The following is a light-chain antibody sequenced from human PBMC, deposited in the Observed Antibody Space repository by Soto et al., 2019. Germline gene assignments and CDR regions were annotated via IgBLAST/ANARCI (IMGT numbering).Light chain of an antibody. CDR2: AAS. CDR1: QGISNY. Sequence: DIQMTQSPSSLSASVGDRVTITCRASQGISNYFAWYQQKPGKVPKLLIYAASTLQSGVPSRFSGSGSGTDFTLTISGLQPEDVATYYCQKYNSAPRTFGPGTKVDIK. CDR3: QKYNSAPRT. J-gene: IGKJ3*01. V-gene: IGKV1-27*01.